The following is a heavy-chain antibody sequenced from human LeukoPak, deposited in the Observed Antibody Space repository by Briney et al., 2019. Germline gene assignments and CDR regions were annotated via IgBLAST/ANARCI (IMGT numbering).Heavy chain of an antibody. CDR2: IYYSGST. J-gene: IGHJ5*02. D-gene: IGHD2/OR15-2a*01. CDR3: ATEVSIGWFDP. CDR1: GGSISSSSYY. Sequence: PSETLSLTCTVSGGSISSSSYYWGWIRQPPGKGLEWIGSIYYSGSTYYNPSLKSRVTISVDTSKNQFSLKLSSVTAADTAVYYCATEVSIGWFDPWGQGTLVTVSS. V-gene: IGHV4-39*07.